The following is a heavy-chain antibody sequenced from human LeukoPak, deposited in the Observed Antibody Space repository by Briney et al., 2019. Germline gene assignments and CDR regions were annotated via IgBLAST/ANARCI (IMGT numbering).Heavy chain of an antibody. CDR1: GFTVSSNY. D-gene: IGHD1-26*01. J-gene: IGHJ4*02. V-gene: IGHV3-66*01. CDR3: ARWDAATSFDY. CDR2: LYSGGNT. Sequence: PGGSLRLSCAASGFTVSSNYMNWVRQAPGKGLEWVSVLYSGGNTYYADSVKGRFTISRDNSKNTLYLQMNSLRAEDTAVYYCARWDAATSFDYWGQGTLVTVSS.